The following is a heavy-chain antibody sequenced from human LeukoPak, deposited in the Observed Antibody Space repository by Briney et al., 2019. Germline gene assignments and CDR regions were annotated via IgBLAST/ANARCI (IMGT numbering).Heavy chain of an antibody. J-gene: IGHJ3*02. CDR1: GFTFSSYG. CDR2: ISGSGGST. D-gene: IGHD3-10*01. V-gene: IGHV3-23*01. CDR3: AKFGLAGSGRYHDAFDI. Sequence: GGSLRLFCAASGFTFSSYGMTWVRQAPGERLEWVSAISGSGGSTYYADSVKGLSTISRDNSKNTLYLQMNSLRAEDTAVYYCAKFGLAGSGRYHDAFDIWGQGTMVTVSS.